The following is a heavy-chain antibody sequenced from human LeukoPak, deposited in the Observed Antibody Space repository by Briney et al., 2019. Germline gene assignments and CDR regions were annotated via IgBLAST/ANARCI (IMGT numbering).Heavy chain of an antibody. J-gene: IGHJ6*03. CDR2: IYYSGST. V-gene: IGHV4-39*01. D-gene: IGHD5-18*01. Sequence: SETLSLTCTVSGGSISSSSYYWGWIRQPPGKGLEWIGSIYYSGSTYYNPSLKSRVTISVDTSKNQFSLKLSSVTAADTAVYYCARREGYSYGLNYYYYMDVWDKGTTVTVSS. CDR3: ARREGYSYGLNYYYYMDV. CDR1: GGSISSSSYY.